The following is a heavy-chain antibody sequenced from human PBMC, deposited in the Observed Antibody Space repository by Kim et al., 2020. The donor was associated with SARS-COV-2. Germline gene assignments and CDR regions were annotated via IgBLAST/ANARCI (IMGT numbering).Heavy chain of an antibody. V-gene: IGHV3-13*04. CDR2: IGTAGDT. CDR1: GFTFSSYD. J-gene: IGHJ4*02. CDR3: ARAGLGWLRYTFDY. D-gene: IGHD5-12*01. Sequence: GGSLRLSCAASGFTFSSYDMHWVRQATGKGLEWVSAIGTAGDTYYPGSVKGRFTISRENAKNSLYLQMNSLRAGDTAVYYCARAGLGWLRYTFDYWGQGTLVTVSS.